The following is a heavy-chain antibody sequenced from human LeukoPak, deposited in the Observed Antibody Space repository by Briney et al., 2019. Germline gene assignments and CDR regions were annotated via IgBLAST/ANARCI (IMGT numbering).Heavy chain of an antibody. J-gene: IGHJ5*02. CDR1: GGSFSGYY. D-gene: IGHD3-3*01. Sequence: SETLSLTCAVYGGSFSGYYWSWIRQPPGKGLEWIGEINHSGSTNYNPSLKSPVTISVDTSKNQFSLKPSSVTAADTAVYYCARAGVVWFDPWGQGTLVTVSS. CDR3: ARAGVVWFDP. CDR2: INHSGST. V-gene: IGHV4-34*01.